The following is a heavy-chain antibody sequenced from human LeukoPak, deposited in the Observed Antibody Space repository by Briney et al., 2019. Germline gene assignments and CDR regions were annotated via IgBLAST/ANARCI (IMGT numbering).Heavy chain of an antibody. D-gene: IGHD3-22*01. J-gene: IGHJ3*02. Sequence: GGSLRLSCVASGFTFSRYGMHWVRQAPGKGLEWVAIIWYDGSNKYYADSVKGRFTISRDTSKNTLYVQMDSLRAEDTAVYYCASGDTTGYSGDAFNIWGQGTMVTVSS. CDR2: IWYDGSNK. CDR3: ASGDTTGYSGDAFNI. V-gene: IGHV3-33*03. CDR1: GFTFSRYG.